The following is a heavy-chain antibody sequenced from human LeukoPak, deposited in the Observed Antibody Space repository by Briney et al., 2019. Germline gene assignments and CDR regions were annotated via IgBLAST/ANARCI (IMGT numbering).Heavy chain of an antibody. Sequence: PGGSLRLSCAASGFTVSSNYMSWVRQAPGKGLEWVSVIYSGGSTYYADSVKGRFTISRDNSKNTLYLQMNSLRAEDTAVYYCAKDALLYPYWYFDLWGRGTLVTVSS. CDR3: AKDALLYPYWYFDL. D-gene: IGHD2-2*01. CDR1: GFTVSSNY. J-gene: IGHJ2*01. CDR2: IYSGGST. V-gene: IGHV3-53*01.